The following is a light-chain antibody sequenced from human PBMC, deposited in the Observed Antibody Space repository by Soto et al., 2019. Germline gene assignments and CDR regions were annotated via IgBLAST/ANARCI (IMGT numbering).Light chain of an antibody. Sequence: QSVLTQPASVSGSPGQSITISCTGTSSDVGGYNYVSWYQQHPGKAPKLMIYEVSNRPSRVSNRFSGSKPGNTASLTISGLQAEDEADYYCSSYTRSSTSYVFGTGTKVTVL. J-gene: IGLJ1*01. CDR3: SSYTRSSTSYV. CDR1: SSDVGGYNY. CDR2: EVS. V-gene: IGLV2-14*01.